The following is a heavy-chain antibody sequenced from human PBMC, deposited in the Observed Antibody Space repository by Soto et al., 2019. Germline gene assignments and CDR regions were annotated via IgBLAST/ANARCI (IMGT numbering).Heavy chain of an antibody. CDR2: IDPSDSYT. V-gene: IGHV5-10-1*01. D-gene: IGHD2-21*02. CDR3: ASRPRVVVTAAFDY. CDR1: GDNFAGYG. Sequence: VEPLRICRRVSGDNFAGYGVRWVRQIPGKGLEWMGRIDPSDSYTNYSPSFQGHVTISADKSISTAYLQWSSLKASDTAMYYCASRPRVVVTAAFDYWGQGPLVT. J-gene: IGHJ4*02.